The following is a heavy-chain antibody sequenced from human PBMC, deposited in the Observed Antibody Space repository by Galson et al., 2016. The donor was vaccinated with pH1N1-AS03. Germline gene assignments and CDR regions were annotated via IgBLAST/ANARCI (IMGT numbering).Heavy chain of an antibody. V-gene: IGHV1-2*04. J-gene: IGHJ6*02. Sequence: VSCKASGYIFTGFYVHWVRQAPGQGLEWMGWINTDSGVTNYAQKFEAWVTMTRDTSVSTAYMELNGLKSDDTAVYYCARDPRGPCTSATCPTTYYFGMDVWGQGTTVIVSS. CDR2: INTDSGVT. CDR1: GYIFTGFY. D-gene: IGHD2-2*01. CDR3: ARDPRGPCTSATCPTTYYFGMDV.